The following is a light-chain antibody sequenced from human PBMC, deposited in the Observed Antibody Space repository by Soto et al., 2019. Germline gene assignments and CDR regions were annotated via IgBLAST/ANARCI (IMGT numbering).Light chain of an antibody. CDR1: SSNLGAGYD. V-gene: IGLV1-40*01. Sequence: QSALAQPPSVSGAPGQRVTISCTGSSSNLGAGYDVHWYQLLPGTAPKLLIYGNRNRPPGVPDRFSGSKSGTSASLAITGLQAEDEADYYCQSYDNSLGVCYVFGTGTKVTVL. J-gene: IGLJ1*01. CDR3: QSYDNSLGVCYV. CDR2: GNR.